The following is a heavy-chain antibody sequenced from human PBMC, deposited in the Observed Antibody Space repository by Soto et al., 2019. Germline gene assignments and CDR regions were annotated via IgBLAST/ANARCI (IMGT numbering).Heavy chain of an antibody. Sequence: SQTLSLTCAICGDSVSNNGATWKWIIHSPSRGLEWLGRAYYRSRWRYDYATSVRGRITINPDTSKNQFPLQLNSVTPEDTAVYYCARDPPDFNSGFDYWGQGTPVTVSS. D-gene: IGHD2-15*01. CDR1: GDSVSNNGAT. V-gene: IGHV6-1*01. J-gene: IGHJ4*02. CDR2: AYYRSRWRY. CDR3: ARDPPDFNSGFDY.